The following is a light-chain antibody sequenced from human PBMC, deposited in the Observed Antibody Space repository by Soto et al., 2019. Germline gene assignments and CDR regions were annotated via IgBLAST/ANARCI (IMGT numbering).Light chain of an antibody. Sequence: AIRMTQSPSSFSASTGDRVTITCRASQGISSYLAWYQQKPGKAPKLLIYAASTLQSGVPSRCSGGGSGTDFTLTISCLQSEDFATYYCQQYYSYPRLTFGGGTKGEIK. CDR1: QGISSY. CDR2: AAS. CDR3: QQYYSYPRLT. J-gene: IGKJ4*01. V-gene: IGKV1-8*01.